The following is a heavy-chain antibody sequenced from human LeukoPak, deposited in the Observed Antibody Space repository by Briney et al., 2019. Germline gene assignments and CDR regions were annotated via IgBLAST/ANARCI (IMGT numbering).Heavy chain of an antibody. CDR3: ARGGYYGSGNDFRFDP. V-gene: IGHV4-61*05. CDR2: IYYSGST. CDR1: GGSISSSSYY. D-gene: IGHD3-10*01. J-gene: IGHJ5*02. Sequence: SETLSLTCTVSGGSISSSSYYWGWIRQPPGKGLEWIGYIYYSGSTNYKPSLKSRVTISVDTSKNQFPLKLSSVTAADTAVYYCARGGYYGSGNDFRFDPWGQGTLVTVSS.